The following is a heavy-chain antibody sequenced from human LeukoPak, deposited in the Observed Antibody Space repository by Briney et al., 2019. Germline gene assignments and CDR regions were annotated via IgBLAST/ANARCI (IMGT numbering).Heavy chain of an antibody. D-gene: IGHD6-19*01. CDR3: AKDRASPNYSSGWYPYYYYYYYMDV. J-gene: IGHJ6*03. CDR2: IRYDGSNK. CDR1: GFTFSSYG. V-gene: IGHV3-30*02. Sequence: GGSLRLSCAASGFTFSSYGMHWVRQAPGKGLEWVAFIRYDGSNKYYADSVKGRFTISRDNSKNTLYLQMNSLRAEDVAVYYCAKDRASPNYSSGWYPYYYYYYYMDVWGKGTTVTISS.